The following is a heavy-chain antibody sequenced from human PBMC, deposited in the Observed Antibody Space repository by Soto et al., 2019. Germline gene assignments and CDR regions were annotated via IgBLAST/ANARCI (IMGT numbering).Heavy chain of an antibody. CDR3: ARALGYSGYAGMDV. Sequence: QVQLVQSGGEVKKPGASVKFSGKASGYTFTIYGINWVRQAPGQGLEWMGWISPDNGNTNYAQKLQGRVTMTTDTSTSTAYMELRSLRSDDTAVYYCARALGYSGYAGMDVWGQGTTVTVSS. CDR1: GYTFTIYG. V-gene: IGHV1-18*01. CDR2: ISPDNGNT. J-gene: IGHJ6*02. D-gene: IGHD5-12*01.